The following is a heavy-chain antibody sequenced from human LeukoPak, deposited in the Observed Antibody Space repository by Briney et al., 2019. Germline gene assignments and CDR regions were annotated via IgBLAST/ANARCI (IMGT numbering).Heavy chain of an antibody. V-gene: IGHV6-1*01. D-gene: IGHD1-1*01. CDR2: TYYRSKWYN. CDR1: GDSVSSNSAA. Sequence: SQTLSLTRAISGDSVSSNSAAWNWIRQSPSRGLEWLGRTYYRSKWYNDYAVSVKSRITINPDTSKNQFSLQLNSVTPEDTAVYYCARSLSLFRTTNYGMDVWGQGTTVTVSS. J-gene: IGHJ6*02. CDR3: ARSLSLFRTTNYGMDV.